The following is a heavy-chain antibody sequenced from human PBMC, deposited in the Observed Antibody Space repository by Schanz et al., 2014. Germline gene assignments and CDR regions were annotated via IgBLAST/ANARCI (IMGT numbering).Heavy chain of an antibody. V-gene: IGHV4-59*08. D-gene: IGHD6-19*01. J-gene: IGHJ5*02. CDR1: GGSIRTYF. Sequence: QVQLQESGPGLVKSSETLSLTCSVSGGSIRTYFWAWIRQPPGKGLEWIGFIYYSGSTNYNPSLKSRVTISFDMPKNQFALTLNSVTAADTGVYYCARQYSGWSRFDPWGQGIRVTVSS. CDR3: ARQYSGWSRFDP. CDR2: IYYSGST.